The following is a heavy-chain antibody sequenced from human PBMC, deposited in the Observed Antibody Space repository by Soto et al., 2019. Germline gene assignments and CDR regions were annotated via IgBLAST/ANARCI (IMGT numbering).Heavy chain of an antibody. J-gene: IGHJ6*02. CDR1: GFTFRGYS. CDR3: ARQSKAGYALDV. V-gene: IGHV3-21*02. Sequence: ELQLVESGGGLVKPGGSLRLSCAASGFTFRGYSMNWVRQAPGKGLECLSFISSSSTNIYYADSLKGRFSISRDNAKNSLFLQMNSLRPEDTGTYYCARQSKAGYALDVWGQGTTVTVS. CDR2: ISSSSTNI.